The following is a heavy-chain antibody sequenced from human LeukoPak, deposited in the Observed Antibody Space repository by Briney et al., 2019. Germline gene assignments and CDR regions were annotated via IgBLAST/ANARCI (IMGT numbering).Heavy chain of an antibody. CDR2: IDSDGSGT. D-gene: IGHD1/OR15-1a*01. CDR3: STVEHF. CDR1: GLTLSGYW. J-gene: IGHJ4*02. V-gene: IGHV3-74*01. Sequence: GGSLRLSCSASGLTLSGYWMRWVRQIPGKGLVWVSRIDSDGSGTSYADSVEGRFTISRDDVKNMLYLQMNSLRVEDTGLYYCSTVEHFWGQGTLVTVSS.